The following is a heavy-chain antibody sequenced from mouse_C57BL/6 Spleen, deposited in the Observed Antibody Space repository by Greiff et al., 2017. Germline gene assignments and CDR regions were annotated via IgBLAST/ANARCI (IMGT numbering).Heavy chain of an antibody. D-gene: IGHD1-1*01. Sequence: VKLQQPGAELVKPGASVKLSCKASGYTFTSYWMHWVKQRPGQGLEWIGMIHPNSGSTNYNEKFKSKATLTVDKSSSTAYMQLSSLTSEDSAVYYCARNLLLRYPFDYWGQGTTLTVSS. CDR2: IHPNSGST. V-gene: IGHV1-64*01. J-gene: IGHJ2*01. CDR3: ARNLLLRYPFDY. CDR1: GYTFTSYW.